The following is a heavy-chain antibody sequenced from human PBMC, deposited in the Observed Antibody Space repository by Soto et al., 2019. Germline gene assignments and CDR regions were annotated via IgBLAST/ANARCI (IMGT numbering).Heavy chain of an antibody. Sequence: SLRLSCAASGFNFDTYMMNSFTMSWVRQAPGKGLEWVSRISGRGGRTYYAESVKGRFVISRDNAKNMLFLQMNSLGAEDTALCYCAKDRGGFAAGWEYFDYWGRGALVSVAS. CDR2: ISGRGGRT. CDR1: GFNFDTYMMNSFT. CDR3: AKDRGGFAAGWEYFDY. J-gene: IGHJ4*02. V-gene: IGHV3-23*01. D-gene: IGHD3-10*01.